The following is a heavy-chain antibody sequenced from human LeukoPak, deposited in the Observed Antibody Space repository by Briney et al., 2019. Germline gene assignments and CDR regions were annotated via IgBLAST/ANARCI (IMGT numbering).Heavy chain of an antibody. CDR3: RRAFTAGDDD. CDR1: GFTLSSYW. D-gene: IGHD1-14*01. V-gene: IGHV3-74*01. J-gene: IGHJ4*02. Sequence: GVPLRLSCAASGFTLSSYWEHCVRQAPEKALVWVSWIKSDGRITTYADSVKGRVALSRDNAKNTLYLQMNSLRAEDTAVYYCRRAFTAGDDDWGQGTLVTVSS. CDR2: IKSDGRIT.